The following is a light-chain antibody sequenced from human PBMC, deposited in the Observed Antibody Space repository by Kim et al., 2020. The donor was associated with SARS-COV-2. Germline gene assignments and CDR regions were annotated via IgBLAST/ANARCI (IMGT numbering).Light chain of an antibody. CDR1: SSNIGAGFD. CDR2: DNI. CDR3: QSYDNSLSGYV. Sequence: QSVLTQPPSVSGAPWQRVTISCTGSSSNIGAGFDVHWYQQLPGTAPKLLIYDNINRPSGVPDRFSGSKSGTSASLAITGLQAQDEADYYCQSYDNSLSGYVFGTGTKVTVL. J-gene: IGLJ1*01. V-gene: IGLV1-40*01.